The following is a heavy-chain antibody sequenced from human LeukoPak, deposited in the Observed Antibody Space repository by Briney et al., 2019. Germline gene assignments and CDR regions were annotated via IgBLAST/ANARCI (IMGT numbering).Heavy chain of an antibody. CDR1: GYSFTSYW. CDR2: IHPANSDT. D-gene: IGHD6-6*01. CDR3: ARFIEARPKDYFDY. Sequence: GESLKISCEASGYSFTSYWIGWVRQMPGEGLEWVGIIHPANSDTRYSPSFQGRVIMSVDESINTAYLQWSSLRASDTAMYYCARFIEARPKDYFDYWGQGTLATVSS. J-gene: IGHJ4*02. V-gene: IGHV5-51*01.